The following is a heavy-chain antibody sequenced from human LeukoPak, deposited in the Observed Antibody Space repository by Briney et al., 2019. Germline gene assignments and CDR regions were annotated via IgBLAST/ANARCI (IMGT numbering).Heavy chain of an antibody. Sequence: SETLSLTCAVYGGSFSGYYWSWIRRPPGKGLEWIGEINHSGSTNYNPSLKSRVTISVDTSKNQFSLKLSSVTAADTAVYYCARVGSYSGSYPNDYWGQGTLVTVSS. CDR1: GGSFSGYY. CDR3: ARVGSYSGSYPNDY. J-gene: IGHJ4*02. D-gene: IGHD1-26*01. CDR2: INHSGST. V-gene: IGHV4-34*01.